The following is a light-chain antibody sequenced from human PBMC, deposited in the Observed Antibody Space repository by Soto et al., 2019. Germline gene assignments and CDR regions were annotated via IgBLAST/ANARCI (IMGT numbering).Light chain of an antibody. CDR2: GAS. Sequence: DDQMTQSPSSLSASVGDRVTITCRASQSISSCLNWYQQKPGKAPKLLIYGASNLQSGVPSRFSGSESGTDFILTISSLQPEDFATYICQQIYVAPVTFGQGTKVEVK. CDR1: QSISSC. V-gene: IGKV1-39*01. J-gene: IGKJ1*01. CDR3: QQIYVAPVT.